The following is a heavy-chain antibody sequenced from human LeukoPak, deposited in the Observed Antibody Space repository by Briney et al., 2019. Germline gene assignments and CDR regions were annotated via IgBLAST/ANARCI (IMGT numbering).Heavy chain of an antibody. Sequence: GGSLRLSCAASGFTFSSYSMNWVRQAPGKGLEWVSHITASGTAMFYADSVKGRFTISRDNAKNSLYLQMNSLRDEDTAVYYCASRYDYSNYIDYWGQGTLVTVSS. D-gene: IGHD4-11*01. J-gene: IGHJ4*02. CDR2: ITASGTAM. V-gene: IGHV3-48*02. CDR3: ASRYDYSNYIDY. CDR1: GFTFSSYS.